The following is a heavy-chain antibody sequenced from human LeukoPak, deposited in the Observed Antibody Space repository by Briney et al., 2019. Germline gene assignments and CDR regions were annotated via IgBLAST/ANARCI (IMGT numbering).Heavy chain of an antibody. CDR3: ARDRRIGEHDY. J-gene: IGHJ4*02. CDR1: GASISNNVYF. Sequence: SETLSLTCSVSGASISNNVYFWGWIRQPPGKGPEWIGSMFYSGNTYYNPSLKSRVTISVDTSKNQFSLKLSSVTAADTAVYYCARDRRIGEHDYWGQGTLVTVSS. V-gene: IGHV4-39*07. D-gene: IGHD1/OR15-1a*01. CDR2: MFYSGNT.